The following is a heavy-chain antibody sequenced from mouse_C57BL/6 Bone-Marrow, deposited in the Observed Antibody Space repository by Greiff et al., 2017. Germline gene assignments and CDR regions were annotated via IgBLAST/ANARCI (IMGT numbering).Heavy chain of an antibody. CDR1: GYAFTNYL. V-gene: IGHV1-54*01. J-gene: IGHJ2*01. D-gene: IGHD3-1*01. CDR3: ARSGDSYYLDY. CDR2: INPGSGGT. Sequence: QVQLQQSGAELVRPGTSVKVSCKASGYAFTNYLIEWVKQRPGQGLEWIGVINPGSGGTNYTEKFKGKATLTADKSSSTAYMQLSSLTSEDSAVYFCARSGDSYYLDYWGQGTTLTVSS.